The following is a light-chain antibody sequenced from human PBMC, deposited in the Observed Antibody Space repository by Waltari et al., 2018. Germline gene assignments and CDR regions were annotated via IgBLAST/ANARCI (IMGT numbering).Light chain of an antibody. CDR1: NLEGKS. J-gene: IGLJ1*01. CDR3: QVWDANTDPGV. Sequence: SYVLTPPPSVSVAPGATATIPCGGNNLEGKSLHWYRQRPGQPPVVVISYDNDRAAGIPERFSGSNSGNTATLTISRVEAGDEADYYCQVWDANTDPGVFGTGTEVTVL. V-gene: IGLV3-21*01. CDR2: YDN.